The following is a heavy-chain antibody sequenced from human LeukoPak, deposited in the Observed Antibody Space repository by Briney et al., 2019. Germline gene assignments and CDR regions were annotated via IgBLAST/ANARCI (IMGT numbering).Heavy chain of an antibody. V-gene: IGHV3-64*04. D-gene: IGHD2-21*02. CDR1: GFNFRNYA. CDR2: MSVVTDRT. Sequence: PGGSLRLSCSASGFNFRNYAMHWVRQAPGKGLEYVSAMSVVTDRTFYADSVKGRFTISRDNSKNTLYLQMNSLRVDDTAIYYCVRDDVTAWGQGTLVTVSS. J-gene: IGHJ5*02. CDR3: VRDDVTA.